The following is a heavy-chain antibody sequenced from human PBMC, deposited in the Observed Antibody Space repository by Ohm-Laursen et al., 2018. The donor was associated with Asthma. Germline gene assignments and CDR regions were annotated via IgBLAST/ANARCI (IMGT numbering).Heavy chain of an antibody. CDR1: GFIFSSYS. J-gene: IGHJ6*02. D-gene: IGHD3-10*01. CDR2: ISSSSSYI. CDR3: ARDRVYGSGTSYYYYGLDV. Sequence: GSLRLSCSASGFIFSSYSMNWVRQAPGKGLEWVSSISSSSSYIYYADSVKGRLTISRDNAKNSVYLQMNSLRAEDTAVYYCARDRVYGSGTSYYYYGLDVWGQGTTVTVSS. V-gene: IGHV3-21*01.